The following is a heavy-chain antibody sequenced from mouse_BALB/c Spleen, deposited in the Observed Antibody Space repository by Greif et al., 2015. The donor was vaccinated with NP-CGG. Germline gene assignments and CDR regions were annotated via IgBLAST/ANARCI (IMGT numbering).Heavy chain of an antibody. D-gene: IGHD2-1*01. J-gene: IGHJ4*01. CDR2: IYPGSGST. V-gene: IGHV1-77*01. Sequence: VQLQQSGPELVKPGASVKMSCKASGYTFTDYVISWVKQRTGQGLEWIGEIYPGSGSTYYNEKFKGKATLTADKSSNTAYMQLSSLTSEDSAVYFCARYGNYYYAMDYWGQGTSVTVSS. CDR3: ARYGNYYYAMDY. CDR1: GYTFTDYV.